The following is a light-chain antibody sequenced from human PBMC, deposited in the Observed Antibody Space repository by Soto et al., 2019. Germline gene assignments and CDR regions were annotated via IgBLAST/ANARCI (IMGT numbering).Light chain of an antibody. CDR2: EVS. CDR1: SSDVGGYNY. J-gene: IGLJ1*01. V-gene: IGLV2-14*01. CDR3: NSYTSSSTLPNV. Sequence: QSALTQPASVSGSPGQSITISCTGTSSDVGGYNYVSWYQRHPGKAPKLMIYEVSNRPSGVSNRFSGSKSGNTASLTISGLQAEDEADYYCNSYTSSSTLPNVFGTGTKVTVL.